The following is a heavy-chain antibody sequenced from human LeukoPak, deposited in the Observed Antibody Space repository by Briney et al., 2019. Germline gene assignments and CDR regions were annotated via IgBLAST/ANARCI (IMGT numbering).Heavy chain of an antibody. CDR2: INPNSGGT. CDR1: GYTFTHYY. J-gene: IGHJ6*03. V-gene: IGHV1-2*02. Sequence: GASVKVSCKASGYTFTHYYIHWVRQAPGQGLEWMGWINPNSGGTNYAQKFQGRVTMTRDTSISTVYMELSRLRSDDTAVYYCARGLDDYDLGYYYYYMDVWGKGTMVTISS. CDR3: ARGLDDYDLGYYYYYMDV. D-gene: IGHD3-16*01.